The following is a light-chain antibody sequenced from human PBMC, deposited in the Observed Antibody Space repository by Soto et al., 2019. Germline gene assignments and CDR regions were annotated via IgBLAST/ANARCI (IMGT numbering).Light chain of an antibody. Sequence: QSVLTQPASVSGSPGQSITISCTGTSSDVGSYNFVSWYQQHPGKAPKLMIYDVYRRPSGISNRFSGSKSGNTASLTISGLQAEDEADYYCCSYAGSYTYLCGTGTQLTVL. J-gene: IGLJ1*01. V-gene: IGLV2-23*02. CDR1: SSDVGSYNF. CDR3: CSYAGSYTYL. CDR2: DVY.